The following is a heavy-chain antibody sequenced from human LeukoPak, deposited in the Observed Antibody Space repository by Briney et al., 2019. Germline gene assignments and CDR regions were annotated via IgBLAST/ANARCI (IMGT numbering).Heavy chain of an antibody. CDR2: ISAYNGNT. Sequence: ASVKVSCKASGYTFTSYGISWVRQAPGQGLEWMGWISAYNGNTNYAQKLQGRVTMTTDTSTSTAYMELSSLRSEDTAVYYCARGGMGPIVVVVAASYGMDVWGQGTTVTVSS. CDR1: GYTFTSYG. V-gene: IGHV1-18*01. CDR3: ARGGMGPIVVVVAASYGMDV. D-gene: IGHD2-15*01. J-gene: IGHJ6*02.